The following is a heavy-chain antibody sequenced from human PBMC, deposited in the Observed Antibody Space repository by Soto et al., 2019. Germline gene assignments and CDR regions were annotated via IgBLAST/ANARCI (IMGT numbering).Heavy chain of an antibody. V-gene: IGHV3-53*01. CDR3: GTSSRKDYHFAMDV. CDR1: GFSFSSSD. D-gene: IGHD6-6*01. J-gene: IGHJ6*01. Sequence: GPLRLSCAASGFSFSSSDMSWVRQVPGEGLEWVSVIYSGGSTHDADYVKGRFSVSRDTSKNTVDLQMNSLRVDDTAVYYCGTSSRKDYHFAMDVWGQGTAVIVSS. CDR2: IYSGGST.